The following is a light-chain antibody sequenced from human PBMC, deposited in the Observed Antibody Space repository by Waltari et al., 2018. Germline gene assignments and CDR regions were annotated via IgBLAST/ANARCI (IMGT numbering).Light chain of an antibody. V-gene: IGKV3-20*01. CDR3: QMYVRLPVT. J-gene: IGKJ1*01. Sequence: EIVLTQSPGTLSLSPGESATLSCMATQSVGRSLAWYQQKPGQAPRLLIYDASKRATGIPGRFSGGGSGTDFSLTISRLEPEDFAVYYCQMYVRLPVTFGQGTKVEIK. CDR1: QSVGRS. CDR2: DAS.